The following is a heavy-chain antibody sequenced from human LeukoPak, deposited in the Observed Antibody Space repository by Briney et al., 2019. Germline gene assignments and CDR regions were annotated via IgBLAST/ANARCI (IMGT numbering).Heavy chain of an antibody. D-gene: IGHD3-22*01. CDR1: GGSVSSGSYY. CDR3: ARERYYDSSGPFDY. J-gene: IGHJ4*02. CDR2: IYYSGST. Sequence: PSETLSLTCTVSGGSVSSGSYYWSWIRQPPGKGLEWIGYIYYSGSTNYNPSLKSRVTISVDTSKNQFSLKLSSVTAADTAVYYFARERYYDSSGPFDYWGQGTLVTVSS. V-gene: IGHV4-61*01.